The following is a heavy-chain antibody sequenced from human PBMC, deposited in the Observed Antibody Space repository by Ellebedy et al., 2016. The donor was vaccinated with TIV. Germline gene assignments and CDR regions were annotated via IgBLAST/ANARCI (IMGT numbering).Heavy chain of an antibody. CDR3: VKLDSSGYYYGRLDY. J-gene: IGHJ4*02. CDR2: ISAGGDST. V-gene: IGHV3-23*01. D-gene: IGHD3-22*01. CDR1: GFTFYSHA. Sequence: GGSLRLSCAGSGFTFYSHAMCWVRQTPGKGLEWVSVISAGGDSTEYGDSVKGRFTISRDNSKNTLYLQMNSLRVEDTAVHYCVKLDSSGYYYGRLDYWGQGTLVTVSS.